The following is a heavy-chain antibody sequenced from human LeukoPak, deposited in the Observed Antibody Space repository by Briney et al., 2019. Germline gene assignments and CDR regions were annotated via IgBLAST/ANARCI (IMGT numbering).Heavy chain of an antibody. CDR2: IRFDGSSK. Sequence: PGGSLRLSCAASGFTFSSYGMHWVRQAPGKGLEWVAFIRFDGSSKYYTDSVKGRFTISRDNSRNTVYLQMNSLRVEDTAVYYCAKEGTASKPSDLDYWGQGTLVTVSS. V-gene: IGHV3-30*02. J-gene: IGHJ4*02. D-gene: IGHD1/OR15-1a*01. CDR3: AKEGTASKPSDLDY. CDR1: GFTFSSYG.